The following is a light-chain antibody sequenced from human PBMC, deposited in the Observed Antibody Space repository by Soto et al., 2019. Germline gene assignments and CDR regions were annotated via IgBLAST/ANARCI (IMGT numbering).Light chain of an antibody. Sequence: QLVLTQPPSASASLGASVTLTCTLSSGYSNYKVDWYQRRPGKGPRFVMRVGTGGIVGSKGDGIPDRFSVLGSGLNRYLTIKNIQEEDESDYHCGADHGSGSNVVVFGGGTKLTVL. V-gene: IGLV9-49*01. CDR2: VGTGGIVG. J-gene: IGLJ2*01. CDR3: GADHGSGSNVVV. CDR1: SGYSNYK.